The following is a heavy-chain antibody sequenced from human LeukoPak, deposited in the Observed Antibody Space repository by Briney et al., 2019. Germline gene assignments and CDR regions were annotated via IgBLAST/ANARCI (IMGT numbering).Heavy chain of an antibody. CDR1: GFTFSSYG. D-gene: IGHD5-18*01. V-gene: IGHV3-30*18. CDR3: AKATPDRGYSYGSIFDY. CDR2: ISYDGSNK. Sequence: PGRSLRLSCADSGFTFSSYGMHWVRQAPGKGLEWVAVISYDGSNKYYADSVKGRFTISRDNSKNTLYLQMNSLRAEDTAVYYCAKATPDRGYSYGSIFDYWGQGTLVTVSS. J-gene: IGHJ4*02.